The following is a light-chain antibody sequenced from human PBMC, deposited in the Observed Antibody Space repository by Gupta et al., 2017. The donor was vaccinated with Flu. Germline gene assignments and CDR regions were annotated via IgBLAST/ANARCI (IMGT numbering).Light chain of an antibody. CDR2: DAS. Sequence: GDRVTITCRASQGISTHLTWYQKKPGKAPKLLMYDASILQSGVPSRFSGSGSETECTLTISSLQPEDFATYYCQQQNIYPRTFGQGTKVEIK. CDR1: QGISTH. V-gene: IGKV1-9*01. J-gene: IGKJ1*01. CDR3: QQQNIYPRT.